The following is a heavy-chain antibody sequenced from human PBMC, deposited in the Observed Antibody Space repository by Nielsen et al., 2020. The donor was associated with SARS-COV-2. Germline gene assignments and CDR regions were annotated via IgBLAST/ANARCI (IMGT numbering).Heavy chain of an antibody. CDR1: GGSISSGDYY. CDR2: NYYSGST. Sequence: SETLSLTCTVSGGSISSGDYYWSWIRQPPGKGLEWIGYNYYSGSTYYNPSLKSRVTISVDTSKNQFSLKLSSVTAADTAVYYCARGIVATIGQFDYWGQGTLVTVSS. V-gene: IGHV4-30-4*01. D-gene: IGHD5-12*01. CDR3: ARGIVATIGQFDY. J-gene: IGHJ4*02.